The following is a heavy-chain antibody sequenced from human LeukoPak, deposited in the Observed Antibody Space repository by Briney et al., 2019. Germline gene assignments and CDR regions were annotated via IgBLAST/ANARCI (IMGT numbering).Heavy chain of an antibody. CDR2: IIPIFGTA. J-gene: IGHJ4*02. CDR3: AREGRVSSGWYEY. D-gene: IGHD6-19*01. Sequence: SSVPVSCQASGGTFISYAISWVGPAPGQGREGMGGIIPIFGTANYPQKFQGRVTITADESTSTAYMELSSLRAEDTAVYYCAREGRVSSGWYEYWGQGTLVTVSS. V-gene: IGHV1-69*13. CDR1: GGTFISYA.